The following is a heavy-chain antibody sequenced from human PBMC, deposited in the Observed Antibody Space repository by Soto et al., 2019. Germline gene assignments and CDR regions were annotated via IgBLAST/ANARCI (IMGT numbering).Heavy chain of an antibody. CDR1: GGTVSSFA. Sequence: QVQLVQSGAEVKKPGSSVRVSCKASGGTVSSFAISWVRQAPGQGLEWMGGIVPILGTAYYAQNFQGRVTITADESTNTAFMERTGLRSEYTAVYYCARGGYSSSWRFDYWGQGTLVTVSS. CDR2: IVPILGTA. CDR3: ARGGYSSSWRFDY. V-gene: IGHV1-69*01. J-gene: IGHJ4*02. D-gene: IGHD6-13*01.